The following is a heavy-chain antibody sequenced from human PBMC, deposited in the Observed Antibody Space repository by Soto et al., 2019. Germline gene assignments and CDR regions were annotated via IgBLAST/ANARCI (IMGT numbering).Heavy chain of an antibody. V-gene: IGHV1-46*01. D-gene: IGHD5-18*01. Sequence: QVQLVQSGAEVKKPGASVKVSCKASGYTFTSYYMHWVRQAPGQGLEWMGIINPSGGSTSYAQKFQSRVTMTRNTSTNTVYMELSSLRSEDTAVYYCARDGYAIDYWGQGPLVTVSS. CDR2: INPSGGST. CDR1: GYTFTSYY. J-gene: IGHJ4*02. CDR3: ARDGYAIDY.